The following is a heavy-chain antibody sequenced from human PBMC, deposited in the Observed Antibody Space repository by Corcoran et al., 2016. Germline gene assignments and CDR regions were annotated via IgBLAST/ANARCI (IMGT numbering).Heavy chain of an antibody. J-gene: IGHJ4*02. V-gene: IGHV4-38-2*02. CDR3: AGGTPQFDY. CDR2: IYHTGTT. Sequence: QVQLQESGPGLVKPSETLSLTCTVSGFSISSGQYWGWIRQPPGKGVEWIGNIYHTGTTYYNPSLKSRVTILMDTSKNQFSLKMTFVTAADTAVYDCAGGTPQFDYWGQGSLVTVSS. CDR1: GFSISSGQY.